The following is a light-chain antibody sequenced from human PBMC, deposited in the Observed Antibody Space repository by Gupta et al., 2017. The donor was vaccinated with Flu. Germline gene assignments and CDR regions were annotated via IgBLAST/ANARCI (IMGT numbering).Light chain of an antibody. CDR1: SSDIGDYNV. J-gene: IGLJ3*02. V-gene: IGLV2-23*01. CDR2: EGT. CDR3: CSYAGNNNWV. Sequence: QSALTQPASVSGSPGQSITISCTGTSSDIGDYNVVSWYQQHPGKAPKLMIYEGTKRPSGVSNRFSGSKSANTASLTISGLQAEDEGDYYCCSYAGNNNWVFGGGTKLTVL.